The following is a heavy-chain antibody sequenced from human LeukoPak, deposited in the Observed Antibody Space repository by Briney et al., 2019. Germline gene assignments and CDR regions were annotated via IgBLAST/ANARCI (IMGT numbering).Heavy chain of an antibody. CDR2: ISAYNGNT. D-gene: IGHD5-18*01. CDR3: ARVPDTPTTYYYYMDV. Sequence: ASVKVSCKASGYTFTSYGISWVRQAPGQGLEWMGWISAYNGNTNYAQKLQGRVTMITDTSTSTAYMELRSLRSDDTAVYYCARVPDTPTTYYYYMDVWGKGTTVTVSS. J-gene: IGHJ6*03. CDR1: GYTFTSYG. V-gene: IGHV1-18*01.